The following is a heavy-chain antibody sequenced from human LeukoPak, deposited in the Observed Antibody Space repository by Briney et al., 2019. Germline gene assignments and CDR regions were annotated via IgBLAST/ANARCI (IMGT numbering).Heavy chain of an antibody. V-gene: IGHV3-23*01. CDR1: GFTFSSYS. Sequence: GSLRLSCAASGFTFSSYSMNWVRQAPGKGLEWVSATSTSGGSAYYADSVKGRFTISRDNSKNTLYLQMDSLRADDTAVYYCARYSGSYYYPPAWDLWGQGTLVTVSS. CDR2: TSTSGGSA. CDR3: ARYSGSYYYPPAWDL. J-gene: IGHJ4*02. D-gene: IGHD1-26*01.